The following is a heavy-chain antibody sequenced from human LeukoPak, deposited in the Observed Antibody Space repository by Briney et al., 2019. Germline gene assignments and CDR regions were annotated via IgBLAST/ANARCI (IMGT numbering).Heavy chain of an antibody. D-gene: IGHD2-21*02. CDR1: GFTFSNAW. J-gene: IGHJ4*02. CDR2: IKSKTDGGTT. V-gene: IGHV3-15*01. Sequence: GGSLRLSCAASGFTFSNAWMTWVRQAPGKGLEWVGRIKSKTDGGTTDYAAPVKGRFTIPRDDSKNTLNLQMNSLKTDDTAVYYCTREAVTANGYFDYWGQGTLVTVSS. CDR3: TREAVTANGYFDY.